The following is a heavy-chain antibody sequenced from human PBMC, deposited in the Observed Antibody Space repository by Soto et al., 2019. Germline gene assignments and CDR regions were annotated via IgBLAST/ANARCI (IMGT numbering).Heavy chain of an antibody. Sequence: GGSLRLSCAASGFTFSSYGMHWVRQAPGKGLEWVAVISYDGSNKYYADSVKGRFTISRDNSKNTLYLQMNSLRAEDTAVYYCAKPLRDDVTVDYWGQGTLVTVSS. V-gene: IGHV3-30*18. CDR2: ISYDGSNK. CDR1: GFTFSSYG. CDR3: AKPLRDDVTVDY. D-gene: IGHD2-21*02. J-gene: IGHJ4*02.